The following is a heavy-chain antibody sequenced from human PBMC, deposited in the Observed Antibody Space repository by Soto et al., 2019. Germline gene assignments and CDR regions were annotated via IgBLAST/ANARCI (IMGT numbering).Heavy chain of an antibody. CDR1: GFTFSSYA. Sequence: EVQLLESGGGLVQPGGSLRLSCAASGFTFSSYAMSWVRQAPGKGLEWVSAISGSGGSTYYADSVKGRFTISRDNSKNTLYLQMNGLRAEDTDVYYCAIQGPRTYSYGSGSFDYWGQGTLVTVSS. CDR3: AIQGPRTYSYGSGSFDY. D-gene: IGHD3-10*01. CDR2: ISGSGGST. V-gene: IGHV3-23*01. J-gene: IGHJ4*02.